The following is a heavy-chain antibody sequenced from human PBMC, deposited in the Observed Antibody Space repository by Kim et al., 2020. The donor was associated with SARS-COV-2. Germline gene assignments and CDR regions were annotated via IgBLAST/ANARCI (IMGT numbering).Heavy chain of an antibody. V-gene: IGHV1-8*01. CDR3: ARATSWDILTLDYYYGMDV. CDR1: GYTFTSYD. J-gene: IGHJ6*02. D-gene: IGHD3-9*01. CDR2: MNPNSGNT. Sequence: ASVKVSCKASGYTFTSYDINWVRQATGQGLEWMGWMNPNSGNTGYAQKFQGRVTMTRNTSISTAYMELSSLRSEDTAVYYCARATSWDILTLDYYYGMDVWGQGTTVTVSS.